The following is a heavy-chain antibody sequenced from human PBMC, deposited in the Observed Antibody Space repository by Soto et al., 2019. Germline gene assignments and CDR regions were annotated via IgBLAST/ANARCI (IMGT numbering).Heavy chain of an antibody. J-gene: IGHJ4*02. D-gene: IGHD5-18*01. CDR3: ARVGAGYSYGWIDY. CDR1: GGTFSSYA. CDR2: IIPIFGTA. Sequence: QVQLVQSGAEVKKPGSSVKVSCKASGGTFSSYAISWVRQAPGQGLEWMGGIIPIFGTANYAQKFQGRVTITADESTSTAYMELNSLRSEDTAVYYCARVGAGYSYGWIDYWGQGTLVTVSS. V-gene: IGHV1-69*12.